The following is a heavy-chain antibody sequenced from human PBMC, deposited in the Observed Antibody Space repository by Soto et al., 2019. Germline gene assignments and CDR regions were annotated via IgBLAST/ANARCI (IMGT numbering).Heavy chain of an antibody. CDR1: GFTFDDYG. V-gene: IGHV3-20*04. J-gene: IGHJ6*02. CDR3: ARCSGSGWTYGMDV. D-gene: IGHD6-19*01. Sequence: GGSLRLSCAASGFTFDDYGMSWVRQAPGKGLEWVSGINWNGGSTGYVDSVKGRFTISRDNAKNSLYLQMNSLRAEYSALYYCARCSGSGWTYGMDVWGQGTTVTVSS. CDR2: INWNGGST.